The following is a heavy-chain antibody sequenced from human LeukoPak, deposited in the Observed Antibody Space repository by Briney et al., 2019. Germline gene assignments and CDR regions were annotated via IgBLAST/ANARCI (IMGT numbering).Heavy chain of an antibody. CDR2: MNPNSGNT. CDR1: GYTFNSYD. J-gene: IGHJ6*03. V-gene: IGHV1-8*03. Sequence: ASVKVSCKASGYTFNSYDINWVGQATGQGLEWMGWMNPNSGNTGYAQKFQGRVTITRNTSISTAYMELSSLRSEDTAVYYCARGGDSSGWYPYYYYYYMDVGGKGNTVIVSS. CDR3: ARGGDSSGWYPYYYYYYMDV. D-gene: IGHD6-19*01.